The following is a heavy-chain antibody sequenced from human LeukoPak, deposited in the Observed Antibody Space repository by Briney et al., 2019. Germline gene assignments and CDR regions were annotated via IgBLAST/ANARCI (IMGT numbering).Heavy chain of an antibody. CDR3: ARDALHTSLFDY. D-gene: IGHD2-21*01. J-gene: IGHJ4*02. Sequence: PGGSLTLTRAARGFTFISYTINWVRQAPGKGPQWVSTVSASSDIHYSDSVKGRFTISRDNARNSLYLQMNSLRDEDTAVYYCARDALHTSLFDYWGQGTLVTVSS. V-gene: IGHV3-48*02. CDR2: VSASSDI. CDR1: GFTFISYT.